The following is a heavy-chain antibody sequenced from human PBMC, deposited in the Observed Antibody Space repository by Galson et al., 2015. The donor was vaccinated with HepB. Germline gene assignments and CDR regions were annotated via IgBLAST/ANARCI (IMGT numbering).Heavy chain of an antibody. CDR1: GGSIRGYY. Sequence: LSLTCTVSGGSIRGYYWGWIRQPPGKGLEWIGNIYFSGSTNYNPSLKSRVTISVDTSKNQFSLKLNSLTAAETAVYYCVRQKGSMMPFDFWGRGTLVTVSS. CDR3: VRQKGSMMPFDF. CDR2: IYFSGST. D-gene: IGHD3-16*01. J-gene: IGHJ4*02. V-gene: IGHV4-59*08.